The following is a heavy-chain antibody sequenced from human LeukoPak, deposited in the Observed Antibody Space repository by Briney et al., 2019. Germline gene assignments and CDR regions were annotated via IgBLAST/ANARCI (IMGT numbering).Heavy chain of an antibody. D-gene: IGHD2-15*01. CDR1: GGSISSYY. CDR3: ARGAASIDY. V-gene: IGHV4-59*01. J-gene: IGHJ4*02. Sequence: NPSGTLSLTCTVSGGSISSYYWSWIRQPPGKGLEWIGYIYYRGTTNYNPSLKSRVTISVDTSKNQFSLKLSSVTAADTAVYYCARGAASIDYWGQGTLVTVSS. CDR2: IYYRGTT.